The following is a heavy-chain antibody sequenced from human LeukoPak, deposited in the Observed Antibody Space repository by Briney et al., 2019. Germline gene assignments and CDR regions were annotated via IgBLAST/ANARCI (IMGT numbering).Heavy chain of an antibody. CDR2: IYYSGST. J-gene: IGHJ4*02. CDR1: GGSISSYY. D-gene: IGHD6-6*01. V-gene: IGHV4-59*01. CDR3: ARVRRQLGLWLDY. Sequence: SETLSLTCTVSGGSISSYYWSWIRQPPGKGLEWIGYIYYSGSTNYNPSLKSRVTISVDTSKNQFSLKLSSVTAADTAVYYCARVRRQLGLWLDYLGQGTLVTVSS.